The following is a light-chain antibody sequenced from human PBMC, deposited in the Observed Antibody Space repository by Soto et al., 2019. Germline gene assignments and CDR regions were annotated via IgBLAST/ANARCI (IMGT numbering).Light chain of an antibody. Sequence: QSVLTQPASVSGSPGQSITISCTGTSSDVGGYTYVSWYQQHPGKAPKLMIYDVSNRPSGVSNRFSGSKSGNTASLTISGLQAEDEADYYCSSYTSSSTRVFGTGTKVPVL. V-gene: IGLV2-14*01. J-gene: IGLJ1*01. CDR3: SSYTSSSTRV. CDR1: SSDVGGYTY. CDR2: DVS.